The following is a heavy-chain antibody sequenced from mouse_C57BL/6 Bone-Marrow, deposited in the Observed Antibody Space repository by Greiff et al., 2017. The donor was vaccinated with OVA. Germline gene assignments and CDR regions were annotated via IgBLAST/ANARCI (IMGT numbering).Heavy chain of an antibody. CDR1: GYSFTSYY. D-gene: IGHD3-3*01. CDR2: IYPGSGNT. J-gene: IGHJ2*01. V-gene: IGHV1-66*01. CDR3: ARRTAQGY. Sequence: VQLVESGPELVKPGASVKISCKASGYSFTSYYIHWVKQRPGQGLEWIGWIYPGSGNTKYNEKFKGKATLTADTSSSTAYMQLSSLTSEDSAVYYCARRTAQGYWGQGTTLTVSS.